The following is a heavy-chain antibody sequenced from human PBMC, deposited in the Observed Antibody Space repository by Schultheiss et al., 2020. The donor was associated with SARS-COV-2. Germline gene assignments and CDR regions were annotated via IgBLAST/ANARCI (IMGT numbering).Heavy chain of an antibody. V-gene: IGHV4-39*07. CDR2: IYTSGST. Sequence: SETLSLTCTVSGGSISSSSYYWGWIRQPPGKGLEWIGSIYTSGSTNYNPSLKSRVTISVDTSKNQFSLKLSSVTAADTAVYYCVRDDGGYFRTSWFDPWGQGTRVTVSS. D-gene: IGHD3-22*01. CDR3: VRDDGGYFRTSWFDP. CDR1: GGSISSSSYY. J-gene: IGHJ5*02.